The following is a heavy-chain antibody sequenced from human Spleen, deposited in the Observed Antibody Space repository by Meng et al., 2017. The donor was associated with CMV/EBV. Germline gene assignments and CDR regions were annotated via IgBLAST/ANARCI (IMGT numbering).Heavy chain of an antibody. D-gene: IGHD6-13*01. J-gene: IGHJ4*02. CDR3: AREVIEAAGTWLDY. CDR1: GFTFSSYE. V-gene: IGHV3-53*01. CDR2: IYSGGST. Sequence: GGSLRLSCAASGFTFSSYEMNWVRQAPGKGLEWVSVIYSGGSTYYADSVKGRFTISRDNSKNTLYLQMSSLRAEDTAVYYCAREVIEAAGTWLDYWGQGTLVTVSS.